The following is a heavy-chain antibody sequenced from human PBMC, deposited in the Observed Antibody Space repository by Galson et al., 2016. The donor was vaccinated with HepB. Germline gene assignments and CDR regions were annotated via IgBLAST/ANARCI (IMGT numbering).Heavy chain of an antibody. CDR2: ITRSGDAT. V-gene: IGHV3-23*01. CDR3: ARDARPTASWHYFDY. Sequence: SLRPSCAASGFSFSNSGMSWVRQAPGRGLEWVSGITRSGDATHYADFVKGRFTISRHNSKKTMYLQMNSLRGDDTAVYYCARDARPTASWHYFDYWGQGTLVTVSS. J-gene: IGHJ4*02. CDR1: GFSFSNSG. D-gene: IGHD2-2*01.